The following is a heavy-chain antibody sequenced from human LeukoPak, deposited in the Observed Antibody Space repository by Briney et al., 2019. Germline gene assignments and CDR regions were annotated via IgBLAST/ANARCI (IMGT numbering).Heavy chain of an antibody. CDR1: GFTFSSYS. CDR2: ISSSSSFI. D-gene: IGHD3-10*01. CDR3: AKAISDYYYGSGSSSDY. Sequence: GGSLRLSCAASGFTFSSYSMNWVRQAPGKGLEWVSSISSSSSFIYYADSLKGRYTISRDNAKNSLYLQMNSLRAEDTAVYYCAKAISDYYYGSGSSSDYWGQGTLVTVSS. J-gene: IGHJ4*02. V-gene: IGHV3-21*01.